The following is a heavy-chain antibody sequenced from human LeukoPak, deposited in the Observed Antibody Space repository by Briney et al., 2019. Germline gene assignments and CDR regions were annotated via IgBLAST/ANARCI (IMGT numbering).Heavy chain of an antibody. D-gene: IGHD1-26*01. J-gene: IGHJ4*02. CDR1: GYTFTGQY. CDR2: INPNSGGT. Sequence: GASVKVSCKASGYTFTGQYKHWVRQAPGQGLEWMGWINPNSGGTNYAQKFQGRVTMTRDTSISTAYMELSRLRSDDTAVYYCARERGSYSPVDYWGQGTLVTVSS. CDR3: ARERGSYSPVDY. V-gene: IGHV1-2*02.